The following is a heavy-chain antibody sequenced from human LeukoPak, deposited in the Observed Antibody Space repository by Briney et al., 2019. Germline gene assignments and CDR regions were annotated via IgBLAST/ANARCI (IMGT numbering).Heavy chain of an antibody. V-gene: IGHV3-30*03. CDR2: ISYDGINK. J-gene: IGHJ4*02. CDR1: GFTFSSYG. CDR3: ARDYYDSSGYLYYFDY. D-gene: IGHD3-22*01. Sequence: GGSLRLSCAASGFTFSSYGMHWVRQAPGKGLEWVAIISYDGINKYYADSVKGRFTISRDNAKNSLYLQMNSLRAEDTAVYYCARDYYDSSGYLYYFDYWGQGTLVTVSS.